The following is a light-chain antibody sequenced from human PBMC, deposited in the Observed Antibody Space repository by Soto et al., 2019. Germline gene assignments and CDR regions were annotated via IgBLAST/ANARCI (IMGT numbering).Light chain of an antibody. CDR1: QTISRW. V-gene: IGKV1-5*01. Sequence: DIQMTQSHSTLSASVGDRVTITCRASQTISRWLAWYQQKPGKVPKLLIYDASSLESGVPSRFSGSASGTEFTLTISRLQSDDFANCYCKKYKTYPKLGQGTKAYI. CDR2: DAS. CDR3: KKYKTYPK. J-gene: IGKJ1*01.